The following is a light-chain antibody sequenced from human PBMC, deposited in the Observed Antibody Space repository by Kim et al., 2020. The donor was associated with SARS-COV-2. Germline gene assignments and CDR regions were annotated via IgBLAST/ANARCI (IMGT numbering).Light chain of an antibody. Sequence: ASVGDRVTITCRVSQGISNYLAWYQQKPGKVPKLLIYAASALQSGVPSRFSGSGSGTDFTLTITSLQPEDVAAYYCQQCKSAPWTFGQGTKVDIK. CDR2: AAS. J-gene: IGKJ1*01. CDR3: QQCKSAPWT. V-gene: IGKV1-27*01. CDR1: QGISNY.